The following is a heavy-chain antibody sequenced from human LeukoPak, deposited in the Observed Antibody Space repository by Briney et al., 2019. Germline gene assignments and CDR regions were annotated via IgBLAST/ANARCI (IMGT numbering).Heavy chain of an antibody. J-gene: IGHJ4*02. Sequence: PGGSLRLSCGVSGFTFSTYWMSWVRQAPGKGPEWVANIKPDGSEKFYVDSVKGRFTVSRDNAKNLLYLQMNSLRAEDTALYYCARGASYWGQGTLVTVSS. CDR3: ARGASY. V-gene: IGHV3-7*04. CDR2: IKPDGSEK. CDR1: GFTFSTYW.